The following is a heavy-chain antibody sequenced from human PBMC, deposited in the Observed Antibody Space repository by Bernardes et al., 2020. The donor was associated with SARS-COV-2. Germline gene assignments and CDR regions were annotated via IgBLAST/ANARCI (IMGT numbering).Heavy chain of an antibody. CDR3: ARDSDFSSGHDYFDY. CDR1: GFAFSDYA. J-gene: IGHJ4*02. V-gene: IGHV3-30-3*01. Sequence: GRTLRLSCAASGFAFSDYAMAWVRQAPGKGLEWVAIISIDGIYKHYADSVKGRFTISRDTSKNTLFLLMNSLRADDTAVYYCARDSDFSSGHDYFDYWGQGTLVTVSS. D-gene: IGHD3-3*01. CDR2: ISIDGIYK.